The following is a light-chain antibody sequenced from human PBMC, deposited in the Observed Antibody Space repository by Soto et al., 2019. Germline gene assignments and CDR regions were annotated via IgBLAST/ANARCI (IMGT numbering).Light chain of an antibody. CDR1: QDISHY. J-gene: IGKJ2*01. V-gene: IGKV1-33*01. Sequence: DIQMTQSPSSPSASVGDTVTITCQAIQDISHYLNWYQVKPGKAPKLLIYDVSNLERGAPSRFSGSGFGSGTDFTFTISSLQPEDIATYYCQHYASIPYSFGQGT. CDR2: DVS. CDR3: QHYASIPYS.